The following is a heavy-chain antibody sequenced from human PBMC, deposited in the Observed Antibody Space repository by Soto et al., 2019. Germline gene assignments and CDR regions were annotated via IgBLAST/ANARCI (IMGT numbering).Heavy chain of an antibody. Sequence: GGSLRLSCAASGFTFSSYAMSWVRQAPGKGLEWVSAISGSGGSTYYADSVKGRFTISRDNSKNTLYLQMNSLRAEDTAVYYCAKNNIAARPDLDAFDIWGQGTMVTVSS. J-gene: IGHJ3*02. D-gene: IGHD6-6*01. CDR2: ISGSGGST. CDR3: AKNNIAARPDLDAFDI. CDR1: GFTFSSYA. V-gene: IGHV3-23*01.